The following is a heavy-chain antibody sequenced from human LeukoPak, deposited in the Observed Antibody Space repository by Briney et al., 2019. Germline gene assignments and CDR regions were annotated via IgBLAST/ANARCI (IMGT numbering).Heavy chain of an antibody. CDR1: GGSISSYY. J-gene: IGHJ4*02. Sequence: SETLSLTCTVSGGSISSYYWSWIRQPPGKGLEWIGYIYYSGSTNYNPSLKSRVTISVDTSKNQFSLKLSSVTAADTAVYYCARFLSSSWYYYFDYWGQGTLVTVSS. V-gene: IGHV4-59*08. D-gene: IGHD6-13*01. CDR2: IYYSGST. CDR3: ARFLSSSWYYYFDY.